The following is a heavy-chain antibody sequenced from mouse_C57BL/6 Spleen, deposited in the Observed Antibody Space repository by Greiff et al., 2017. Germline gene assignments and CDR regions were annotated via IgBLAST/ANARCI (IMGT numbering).Heavy chain of an antibody. Sequence: VQLQQPGAELVMPGASVKLSCKASGYTFTSYWMHWVKQRPGQGLEWIGEIDPSDSYTNYNQKFKGKSTLTVDKSSSTAYMQLSSLTSEDSAVYSCARAGNSPCAMDYWGQGTSVTVSS. V-gene: IGHV1-69*01. J-gene: IGHJ4*01. D-gene: IGHD1-1*01. CDR3: ARAGNSPCAMDY. CDR1: GYTFTSYW. CDR2: IDPSDSYT.